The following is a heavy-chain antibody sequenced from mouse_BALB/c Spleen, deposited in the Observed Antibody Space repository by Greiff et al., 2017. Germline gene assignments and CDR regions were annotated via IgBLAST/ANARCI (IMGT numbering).Heavy chain of an antibody. D-gene: IGHD1-1*01. Sequence: EVQVVESGAELVRPGALVKLSCKASGFNIKDTYMHWVKQRPEQGLEWIGRIDPANGNTKYDPKFQGKATITADTSSNTAYLQLSSLTSEDTAVYYCARSLYYYGSSDVWGAGTTVTVSS. CDR1: GFNIKDTY. CDR2: IDPANGNT. J-gene: IGHJ1*01. CDR3: ARSLYYYGSSDV. V-gene: IGHV14-3*02.